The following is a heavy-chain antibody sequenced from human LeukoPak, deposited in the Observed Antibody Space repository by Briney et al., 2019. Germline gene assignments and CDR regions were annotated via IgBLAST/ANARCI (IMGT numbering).Heavy chain of an antibody. CDR2: IYTSGST. J-gene: IGHJ4*02. CDR3: ARDPSPYSSSWYSDY. Sequence: PSETLSLTCTVSGGSISSYYWSWIRQPAGKGLEWIGRIYTSGSTNYNPSPKSRVTMSVDTSKNQFSLQLSSVTAADTAVYYCARDPSPYSSSWYSDYWGQGTLVTVSS. D-gene: IGHD6-13*01. CDR1: GGSISSYY. V-gene: IGHV4-4*07.